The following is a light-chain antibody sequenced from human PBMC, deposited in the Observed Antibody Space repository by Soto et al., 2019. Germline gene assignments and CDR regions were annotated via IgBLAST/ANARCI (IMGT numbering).Light chain of an antibody. J-gene: IGLJ3*02. CDR3: LLYYGGAHLV. CDR2: TTD. V-gene: IGLV7-43*01. CDR1: TGAVTSGNY. Sequence: QAVVTQEPSLAVSPGGTVTLTCASSTGAVTSGNYPSWFQQKPGQPPRTLIYTTDDKHSWTPARFSGSLLGGKAALTLSGVQPEDEADYYCLLYYGGAHLVFGGVTKLTVL.